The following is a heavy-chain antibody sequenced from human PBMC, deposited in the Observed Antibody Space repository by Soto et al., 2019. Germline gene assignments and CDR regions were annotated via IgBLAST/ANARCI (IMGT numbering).Heavy chain of an antibody. CDR3: ARDGSKSGRYFDY. CDR2: ISSSSSTI. Sequence: GGSLRLSCAASGFTFSSYSMNWVRQAPGKGLEWVSYISSSSSTIYYADSVKGRFTISRDNAKNSLYLQMNSLRAEDTAVYYCARDGSKSGRYFDYWGQGTLVTVSS. J-gene: IGHJ4*02. V-gene: IGHV3-48*04. CDR1: GFTFSSYS. D-gene: IGHD1-26*01.